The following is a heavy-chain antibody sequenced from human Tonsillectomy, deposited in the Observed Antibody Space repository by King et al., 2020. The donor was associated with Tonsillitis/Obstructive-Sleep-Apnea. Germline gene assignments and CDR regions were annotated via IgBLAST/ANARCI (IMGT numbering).Heavy chain of an antibody. Sequence: VQLVESGGGVVQPGRSLRLSCVASGFTFSSYGMHWVRQAPGKGLEWVAVIWYDGSNKYYADSVKGRFTISRDNSKNTLYLQMNSLRAEDTAVYYCARVYTTLERNRWYYYYYGMDVWGQGTTVTVSS. D-gene: IGHD1-1*01. V-gene: IGHV3-33*01. CDR3: ARVYTTLERNRWYYYYYGMDV. J-gene: IGHJ6*02. CDR1: GFTFSSYG. CDR2: IWYDGSNK.